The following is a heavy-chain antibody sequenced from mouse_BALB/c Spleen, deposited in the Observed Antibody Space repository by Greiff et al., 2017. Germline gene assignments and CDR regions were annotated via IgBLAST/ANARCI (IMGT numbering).Heavy chain of an antibody. J-gene: IGHJ4*01. CDR2: ISYSGST. CDR3: ARRVLSYYGNYEDYAMDY. CDR1: GDSITSGY. D-gene: IGHD2-10*01. V-gene: IGHV3-8*02. Sequence: EVKLMESGPSLVKPSQTLSLTCSVTGDSITSGYWNWIRKFPGNKLEYMGYISYSGSTYYNPSLKSRISITRDTSKNQYYLQLNSVTTEDTATYYCARRVLSYYGNYEDYAMDYWGQGTSVTVSS.